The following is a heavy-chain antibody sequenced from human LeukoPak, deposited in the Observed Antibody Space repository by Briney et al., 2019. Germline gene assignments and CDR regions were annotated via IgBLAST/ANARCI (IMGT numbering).Heavy chain of an antibody. CDR2: IKQDRSEK. J-gene: IGHJ4*02. CDR3: ARLREIPVFGVVTKSTSYFDY. D-gene: IGHD3-3*01. V-gene: IGHV3-7*01. CDR1: GFTFSSYS. Sequence: GGSLRLSCAASGFTFSSYSMSWVRQAPGKGLELVANIKQDRSEKYYVDSVKGRFTISRDNAKNSLYLQMNSLRAEDTAVYYCARLREIPVFGVVTKSTSYFDYWGQGTLVTVSS.